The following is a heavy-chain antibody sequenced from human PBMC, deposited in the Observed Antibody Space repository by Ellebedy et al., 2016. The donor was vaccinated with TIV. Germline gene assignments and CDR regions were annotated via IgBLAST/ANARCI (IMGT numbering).Heavy chain of an antibody. CDR3: ARDGGITGTSDAFDI. J-gene: IGHJ3*02. Sequence: SETLSLTXTVSGDSISSYYWSWIRQPPGKGLEWIGYIYYSGSTNYNPSLKSRVTISVDTSKNPFSLKLSSVTAADTAVYYCARDGGITGTSDAFDIWGQGTMVTVSS. V-gene: IGHV4-59*13. CDR1: GDSISSYY. CDR2: IYYSGST. D-gene: IGHD1-20*01.